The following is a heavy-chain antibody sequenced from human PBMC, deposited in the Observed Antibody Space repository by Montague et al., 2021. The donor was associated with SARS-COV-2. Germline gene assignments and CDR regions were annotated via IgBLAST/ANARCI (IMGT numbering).Heavy chain of an antibody. CDR2: ISNSGDTK. D-gene: IGHD3-22*01. V-gene: IGHV3-48*03. CDR3: ARAGEDYYYDSSGFLY. Sequence: SLGLSCAASGFIFSSYEMNWVRQAPGKGLEWVSYISNSGDTKYYADSVKGRFTISRDNAKNSLYLQMSSLRAEDTAVYYCARAGEDYYYDSSGFLYWGQGILVTVSS. J-gene: IGHJ4*02. CDR1: GFIFSSYE.